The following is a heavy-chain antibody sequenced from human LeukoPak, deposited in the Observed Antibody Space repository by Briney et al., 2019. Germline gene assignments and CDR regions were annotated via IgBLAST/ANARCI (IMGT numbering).Heavy chain of an antibody. CDR1: GFTFSSYA. D-gene: IGHD3-10*01. CDR3: TTDRVPTYYYGSGSSYFDY. Sequence: GGSLRLSCAASGFTFSSYAMSWVRQAPGKGLEWVSSISSSSSYIYYADSVKGRFTISRDNAKNSLYLQMNSLKTEDTAVYYCTTDRVPTYYYGSGSSYFDYWGQGTLVTVSS. CDR2: ISSSSSYI. J-gene: IGHJ4*02. V-gene: IGHV3-21*03.